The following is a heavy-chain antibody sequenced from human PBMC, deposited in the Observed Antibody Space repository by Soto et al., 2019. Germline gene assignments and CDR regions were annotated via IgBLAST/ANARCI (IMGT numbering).Heavy chain of an antibody. V-gene: IGHV1-69*01. CDR2: IVPMFGTT. J-gene: IGHJ3*01. D-gene: IGHD6-13*01. Sequence: QVQLVQSGPELKKPGSSVKVSCKAPGDTFNSYGISWVRQAPGQGLEWMGGIVPMFGTTNLALKFEDRVTITADELTTTVYMEIRGLTSEDTAVYYCTRDLADVHLWDAFDVWGHGTRVTVSS. CDR3: TRDLADVHLWDAFDV. CDR1: GDTFNSYG.